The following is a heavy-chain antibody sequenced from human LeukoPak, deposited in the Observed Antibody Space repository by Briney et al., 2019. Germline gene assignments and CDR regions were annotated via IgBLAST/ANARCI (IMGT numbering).Heavy chain of an antibody. CDR1: RFTFSDYY. J-gene: IGHJ6*04. CDR3: ARAFNYYYYGMDV. V-gene: IGHV3-11*06. Sequence: GGSLRLSCAASRFTFSDYYMSWISQAPGKGLEWVSYISSSSSYTNYADSVKGRFTIPRDNAKNSLYLQMNSLRAEDTAVYYCARAFNYYYYGMDVWGKGTTVTVSS. CDR2: ISSSSSYT.